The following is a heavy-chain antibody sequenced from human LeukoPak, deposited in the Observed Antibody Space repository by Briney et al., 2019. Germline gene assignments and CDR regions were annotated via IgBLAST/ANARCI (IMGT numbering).Heavy chain of an antibody. CDR1: GYSISSGDY. V-gene: IGHV4-38-2*02. D-gene: IGHD3-22*01. CDR2: ISRSGST. Sequence: PSETLSLTCTVSGYSISSGDYWGWIRQPPGKGLEWIGSISRSGSTYYNPSLKSRVTMSVDTSKNQFSLKLSSVTAADTAVYYCARDSGKYYDSSGYYYVNAFDIWGQGTMVTVSS. CDR3: ARDSGKYYDSSGYYYVNAFDI. J-gene: IGHJ3*02.